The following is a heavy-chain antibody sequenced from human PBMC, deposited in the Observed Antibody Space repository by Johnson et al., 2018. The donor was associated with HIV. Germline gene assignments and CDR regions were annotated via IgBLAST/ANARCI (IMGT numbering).Heavy chain of an antibody. D-gene: IGHD4-11*01. V-gene: IGHV3-48*04. Sequence: VQLVESGGGLVQPGGSLRLSCAASGFTFSSYAMSWVRQAPGKGLEWVSYISSSGSTIYYADFVKGRFTISRDNAKKSLYLQMNSLRAEDTAVYYCAREGNYAAFDIWGQGTMVTVSS. CDR1: GFTFSSYA. J-gene: IGHJ3*02. CDR3: AREGNYAAFDI. CDR2: ISSSGSTI.